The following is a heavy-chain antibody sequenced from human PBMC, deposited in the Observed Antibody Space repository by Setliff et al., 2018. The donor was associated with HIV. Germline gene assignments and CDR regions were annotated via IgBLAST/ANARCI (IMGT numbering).Heavy chain of an antibody. D-gene: IGHD4-17*01. CDR3: ASRHDYGGPNDAFDI. J-gene: IGHJ3*02. V-gene: IGHV4-39*07. CDR2: IYYSGST. Sequence: SETLSLTCNVSGGSISSSSYYWGWIRQPPGKGLEWIGSIYYSGSTNYNPSLKSRVTISVDTSKNQFSLKLSSVTAADTAVYYCASRHDYGGPNDAFDIWGQGTMVTVSS. CDR1: GGSISSSSYY.